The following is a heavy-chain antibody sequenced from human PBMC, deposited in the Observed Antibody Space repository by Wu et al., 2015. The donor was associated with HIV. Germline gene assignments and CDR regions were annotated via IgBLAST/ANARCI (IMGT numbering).Heavy chain of an antibody. D-gene: IGHD3-10*01. V-gene: IGHV1-69*05. CDR1: GGIFSKYD. J-gene: IGHJ5*02. CDR3: ARELEDPAIMVRAGFDP. Sequence: QVHLVQSGAEVKKPGSSVKVSCKASGGIFSKYDINWVRQAPGQGLEWMGGTTPMFGTTNYAQKFQGRVTITSDVYTGTVYMELSSLRSEDTAIYYCARELEDPAIMVRAGFDPWGQGTLVTVSS. CDR2: TTPMFGTT.